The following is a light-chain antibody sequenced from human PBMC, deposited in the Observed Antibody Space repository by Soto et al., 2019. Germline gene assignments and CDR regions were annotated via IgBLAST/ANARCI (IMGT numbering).Light chain of an antibody. J-gene: IGLJ3*02. CDR2: GDT. V-gene: IGLV1-40*01. Sequence: QSVLTQPPSVSGAPGQRVTISCTGISSDIGSYSFVHWYQQLPGTAPKLLIYGDTNRPSGVPDRFSASKSGTSASLVITGLQAEDEADYFCQSFDNGAGHWVFGGGTKLTVL. CDR1: SSDIGSYSF. CDR3: QSFDNGAGHWV.